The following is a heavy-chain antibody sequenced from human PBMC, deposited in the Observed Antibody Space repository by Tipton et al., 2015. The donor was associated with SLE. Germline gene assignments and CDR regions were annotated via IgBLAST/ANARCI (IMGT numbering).Heavy chain of an antibody. D-gene: IGHD1-26*01. J-gene: IGHJ3*02. CDR1: GGSISSYY. CDR2: IYYSGST. CDR3: AREMDSKGATSAFDI. V-gene: IGHV4-59*01. Sequence: TLSLTCTVSGGSISSYYWTWIRQPPGKGLECIGYIYYSGSTNYNPSLKSRVTISVDTSKNQFSLKVSSVTAADTAVYYCAREMDSKGATSAFDIWGQGTMVTVSS.